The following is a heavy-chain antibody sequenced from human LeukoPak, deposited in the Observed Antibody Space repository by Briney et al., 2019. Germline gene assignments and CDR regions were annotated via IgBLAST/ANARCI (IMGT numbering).Heavy chain of an antibody. J-gene: IGHJ6*03. Sequence: SETLSLTCTVSGGSISSYYWSWIRQPAGKGLEWIGHIYTSGSTNYNPSLKSRVTMSVDTSKNQFSLKLSSVTAADTAVYYCARDSTYCRTTSCFYYMDVWGKGTTVTVSS. CDR2: IYTSGST. D-gene: IGHD2-2*01. V-gene: IGHV4-4*07. CDR3: ARDSTYCRTTSCFYYMDV. CDR1: GGSISSYY.